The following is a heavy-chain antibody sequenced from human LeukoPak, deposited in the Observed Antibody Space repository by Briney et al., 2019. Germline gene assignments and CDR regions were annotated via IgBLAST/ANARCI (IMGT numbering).Heavy chain of an antibody. V-gene: IGHV3-7*03. Sequence: GGSLRLSCAASGLTFSNYWMTWVRQAPGKGLEWVADIKEDGSEKYYVDSVKGRFTISRDNAKNSLFLQMDSLRSENTAVYYCVKNSGWYRLDCWGHGTLVTVSS. CDR3: VKNSGWYRLDC. J-gene: IGHJ4*01. CDR1: GLTFSNYW. CDR2: IKEDGSEK. D-gene: IGHD6-13*01.